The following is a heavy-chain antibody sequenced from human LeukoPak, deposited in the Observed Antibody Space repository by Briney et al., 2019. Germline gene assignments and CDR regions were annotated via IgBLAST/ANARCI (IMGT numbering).Heavy chain of an antibody. Sequence: PGGSLRLSCAASGFTFSNAWMNWVRQAPGKGLEWVGRIKSKTDGGTADYAAPVKGRFTISRDDSKNTLYLQMNSLKTEDTAVYYCTTAYYDILTGQTDYWGQGTLVTVSS. CDR3: TTAYYDILTGQTDY. CDR2: IKSKTDGGTA. CDR1: GFTFSNAW. D-gene: IGHD3-9*01. J-gene: IGHJ4*02. V-gene: IGHV3-15*07.